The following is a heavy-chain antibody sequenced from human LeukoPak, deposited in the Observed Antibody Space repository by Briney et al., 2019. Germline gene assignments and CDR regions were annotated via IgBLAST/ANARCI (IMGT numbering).Heavy chain of an antibody. CDR1: GFSFSSFW. Sequence: PEGSLRLSCAASGFSFSSFWMTWVRQAPGKGLEWVANIKEDGSEENYVASVKGRFTISRDNAKNSLYLQMNSLRAEDTAVYFCAREAGYDYYIDYWGQGTLVTVSS. V-gene: IGHV3-7*01. CDR2: IKEDGSEE. D-gene: IGHD5-12*01. J-gene: IGHJ4*02. CDR3: AREAGYDYYIDY.